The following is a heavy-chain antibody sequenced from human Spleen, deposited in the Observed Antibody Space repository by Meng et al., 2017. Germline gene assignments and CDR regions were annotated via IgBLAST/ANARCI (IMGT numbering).Heavy chain of an antibody. CDR3: ARENPPKAYYDFWSGYYNYYYYGMDV. D-gene: IGHD3-3*01. CDR2: ISSSGSTI. Sequence: GESLKISCAASGFTFSSYEMNWVRQAPGKGLEWVSYISSSGSTIYYADSVKGRFTISRDNAKNSLYLQMNSLRAEDTAVYYCARENPPKAYYDFWSGYYNYYYYGMDVWGQGTTVTVSS. J-gene: IGHJ6*02. CDR1: GFTFSSYE. V-gene: IGHV3-48*03.